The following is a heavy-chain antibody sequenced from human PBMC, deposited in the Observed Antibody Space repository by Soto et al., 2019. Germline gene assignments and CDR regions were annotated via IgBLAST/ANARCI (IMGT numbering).Heavy chain of an antibody. J-gene: IGHJ4*02. CDR3: AHTATASIAATGTKGLDY. Sequence: EVQLLESGGGLVQPGGSLRLSCAASGFTFDNYAMSWVRQAPGKGLEWVSGISGSGSLTSYADSGKGRFTISRANSKHTLYLQMSSLRAEDMAVYYWAHTATASIAATGTKGLDYWGQGTLVTVSS. V-gene: IGHV3-23*01. D-gene: IGHD6-13*01. CDR1: GFTFDNYA. CDR2: ISGSGSLT.